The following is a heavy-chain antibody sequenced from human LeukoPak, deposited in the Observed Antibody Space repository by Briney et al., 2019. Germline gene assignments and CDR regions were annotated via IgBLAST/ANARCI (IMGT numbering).Heavy chain of an antibody. Sequence: SGPTLVKPTQTLTLTCTFSGFSLTTSGVGVGWIRQPPGKALEWLALIYWDDDKRYSPSLRSRVTITKDTSKNQVVLKMTNMDPVDTATYYCSRTRRGQIGWTNDYWGQGTLVTVSS. CDR3: SRTRRGQIGWTNDY. V-gene: IGHV2-5*02. CDR1: GFSLTTSGVG. CDR2: IYWDDDK. J-gene: IGHJ4*02. D-gene: IGHD6-19*01.